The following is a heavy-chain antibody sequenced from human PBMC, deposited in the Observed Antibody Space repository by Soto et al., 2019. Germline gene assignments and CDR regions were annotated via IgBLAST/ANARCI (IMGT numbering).Heavy chain of an antibody. CDR1: RFTVSNYG. CDR3: AKDPNSHEEVFDC. J-gene: IGHJ4*02. Sequence: PCGWLRLSGAPCRFTVSNYGMHCVRQGPCKGLAWVAVISYDGSSKYYADSVKGRFTISRDNPNNTLYLQMNSLRAEYTAVYYCAKDPNSHEEVFDCWRQRTLVTVS. V-gene: IGHV3-30*18. CDR2: ISYDGSSK.